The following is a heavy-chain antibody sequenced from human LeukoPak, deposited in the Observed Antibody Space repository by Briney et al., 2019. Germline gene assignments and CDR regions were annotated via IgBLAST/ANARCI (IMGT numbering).Heavy chain of an antibody. CDR2: VNPNSGNT. J-gene: IGHJ3*01. CDR1: GYTFISYD. D-gene: IGHD7-27*01. V-gene: IGHV1-8*01. Sequence: ASVKVSCKASGYTFISYDINWLRQVSGQGPEWMGWVNPNSGNTGYGPKFRGRVTTTRDTATNTVYMELSSLTSEDTAVYYCARKGPGVLDVWGQGTMVAVSS. CDR3: ARKGPGVLDV.